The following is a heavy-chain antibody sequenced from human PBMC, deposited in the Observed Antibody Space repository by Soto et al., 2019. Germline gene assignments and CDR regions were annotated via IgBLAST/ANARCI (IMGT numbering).Heavy chain of an antibody. CDR3: AKDMGGDYGPESAFDY. CDR2: ISWNSGSI. Sequence: EAQLVESGGGLVQPGRSLRLSCAASGFTFDDYAMHWVRQAPGKGLEWVSGISWNSGSIGYADSVKGRFTISRDNAKNSLYLQMNSLRAEDTALYYCAKDMGGDYGPESAFDYWGQGTLVTVSS. CDR1: GFTFDDYA. D-gene: IGHD4-17*01. J-gene: IGHJ4*02. V-gene: IGHV3-9*01.